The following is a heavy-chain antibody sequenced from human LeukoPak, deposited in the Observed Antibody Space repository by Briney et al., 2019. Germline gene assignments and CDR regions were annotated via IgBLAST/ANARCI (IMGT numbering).Heavy chain of an antibody. CDR3: ARAPPYSSSYDY. J-gene: IGHJ4*02. CDR2: IKQDGSEK. Sequence: GGSLRLSCAAPGFTFSSYWMSWVRQAPGKGLEWVANIKQDGSEKYYVDSVKGRFTISRDNAKNSLYLQMNSLRAEDTAVYYCARAPPYSSSYDYWGQGTLVTVSS. D-gene: IGHD6-13*01. V-gene: IGHV3-7*01. CDR1: GFTFSSYW.